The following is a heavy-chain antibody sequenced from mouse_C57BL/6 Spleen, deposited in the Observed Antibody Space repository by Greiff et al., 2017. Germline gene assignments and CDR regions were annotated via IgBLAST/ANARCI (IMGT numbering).Heavy chain of an antibody. D-gene: IGHD3-3*01. V-gene: IGHV1-69*01. J-gene: IGHJ1*03. CDR3: ARWGGRYFDV. CDR2: IDPSDSYT. CDR1: GYTFTSYW. Sequence: QVQLQQPGAELVMPGASVKLSCKASGYTFTSYWMHWVKQRPGQGLEWIGEIDPSDSYTNYNQKFKGKSTWTVDKSSSTAYMQLSSLTSEDSAVYYCARWGGRYFDVWGTGTTVTVSS.